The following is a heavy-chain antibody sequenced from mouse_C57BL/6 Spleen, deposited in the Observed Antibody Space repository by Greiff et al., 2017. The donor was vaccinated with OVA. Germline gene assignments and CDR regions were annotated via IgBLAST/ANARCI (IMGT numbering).Heavy chain of an antibody. Sequence: VQLQQSGPELVKPGASVKISCKASGYAFSSSWMNWVKQRPGKGLEWIGRIYPGDGDTNYNGKFKGKATLTADKSSSTAYMQLSSLTSEDSAVYFCASITTVVPYAMDYWGQGTSVTVSS. CDR1: GYAFSSSW. D-gene: IGHD1-1*01. J-gene: IGHJ4*01. CDR2: IYPGDGDT. V-gene: IGHV1-82*01. CDR3: ASITTVVPYAMDY.